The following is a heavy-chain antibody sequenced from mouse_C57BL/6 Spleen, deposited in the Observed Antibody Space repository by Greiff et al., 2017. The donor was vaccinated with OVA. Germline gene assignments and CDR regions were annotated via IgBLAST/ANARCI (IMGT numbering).Heavy chain of an antibody. V-gene: IGHV3-6*01. CDR1: GYSITSGYY. D-gene: IGHD2-4*01. CDR3: ARGGYDYYYFDY. Sequence: EVKLVESGPGLVKPSQSLSLTCSVTGYSITSGYYWNRIRQFPGNKLEWMGYISYDGSNNYNPSLKNRISITRDTSKNQFFLKLNSVTTEDTATYYCARGGYDYYYFDYWGQGTTLTVSS. J-gene: IGHJ2*01. CDR2: ISYDGSN.